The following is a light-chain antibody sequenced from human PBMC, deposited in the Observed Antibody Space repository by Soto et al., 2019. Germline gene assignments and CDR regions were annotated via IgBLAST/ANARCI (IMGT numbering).Light chain of an antibody. CDR2: DAS. Sequence: DIQMTQSPSTLSASVGDRVTITCRASQSISSWLAWYQQKPGKAPKLLIYDASSLESGVPSRFSVSGSGTEFTLTISSLQPDDCATYYCQQYNSYSSTFGQGTKVEIK. CDR1: QSISSW. V-gene: IGKV1-5*01. CDR3: QQYNSYSST. J-gene: IGKJ1*01.